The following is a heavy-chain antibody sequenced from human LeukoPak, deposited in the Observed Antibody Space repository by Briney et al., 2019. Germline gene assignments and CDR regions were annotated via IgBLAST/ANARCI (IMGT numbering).Heavy chain of an antibody. Sequence: GASVKVSCKASGYTFTGYYMHWVRQAPAQGLEWVGWINPNSGGTNYAQKFQGRVTMTRDTSISTAYMELSRLRSDDTAVYYCARRTAVAGLNYYYYGMDVWGQGTTVTVSS. J-gene: IGHJ6*02. CDR2: INPNSGGT. D-gene: IGHD6-19*01. CDR1: GYTFTGYY. CDR3: ARRTAVAGLNYYYYGMDV. V-gene: IGHV1-2*02.